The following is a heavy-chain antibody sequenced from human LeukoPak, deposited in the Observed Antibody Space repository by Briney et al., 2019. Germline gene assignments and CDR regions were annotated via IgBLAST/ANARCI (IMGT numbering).Heavy chain of an antibody. CDR3: ARAQRYYYDSSANYYYYYYMDV. V-gene: IGHV1-8*02. D-gene: IGHD3-22*01. CDR2: MNPNSGNT. Sequence: ASVKVSCKASGYTFTGYYMHWVRQAPGQGLEWMGWMNPNSGNTGYAQKFQGRVTMTRNTSISTAYMELSSLRSEDTAVYYCARAQRYYYDSSANYYYYYYMDVWGKGTTVTVSS. CDR1: GYTFTGYY. J-gene: IGHJ6*03.